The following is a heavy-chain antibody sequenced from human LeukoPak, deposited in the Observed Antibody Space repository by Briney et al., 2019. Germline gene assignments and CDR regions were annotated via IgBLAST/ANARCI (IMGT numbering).Heavy chain of an antibody. V-gene: IGHV3-33*06. CDR3: AKDLRKMAACDI. J-gene: IGHJ3*02. D-gene: IGHD5-24*01. CDR1: GFAFSRNG. Sequence: PGRSLRLSCAASGFAFSRNGMHWCRQAPGKGREGWAVVWYDGSNKYYGDSVKGRFTISRDNSKNMLYLKMNSLRAEDTAVYYFAKDLRKMAACDIWGQGTMVTVSS. CDR2: VWYDGSNK.